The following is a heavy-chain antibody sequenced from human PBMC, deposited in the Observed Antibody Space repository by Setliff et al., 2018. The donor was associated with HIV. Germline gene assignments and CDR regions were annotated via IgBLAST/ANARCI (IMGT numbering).Heavy chain of an antibody. J-gene: IGHJ6*02. CDR2: LNPKSGDT. CDR1: GYTFTSYD. Sequence: ASVKVSCKTSGYTFTSYDVHWVRQATGQGLEWMGYLNPKSGDTGSAQRFQDRLTITADTSVSTAYLELGSLRSDDTAVYYCAREGLLVTTVGGAYWYHGMDVWGQGTTVTVSS. V-gene: IGHV1-8*03. CDR3: AREGLLVTTVGGAYWYHGMDV. D-gene: IGHD4-17*01.